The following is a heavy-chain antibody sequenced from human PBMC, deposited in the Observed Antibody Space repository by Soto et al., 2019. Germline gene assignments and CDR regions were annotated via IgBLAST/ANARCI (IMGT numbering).Heavy chain of an antibody. CDR1: GYTFTTYP. CDR3: AADWTHSECSGPGNC. Sequence: ASVKVSCKASGYTFTTYPMHWVRQAPGQGLEWMGWINAANGDTKYSQKFQGRVTITRDPSAIPAYMELSSLRSEATAVYYCAADWTHSECSGPGNCWGKVTRVTFSS. CDR2: INAANGDT. J-gene: IGHJ4*02. V-gene: IGHV1-3*01. D-gene: IGHD5-12*01.